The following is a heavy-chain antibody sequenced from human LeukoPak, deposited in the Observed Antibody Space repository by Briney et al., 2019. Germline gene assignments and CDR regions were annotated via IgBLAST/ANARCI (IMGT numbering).Heavy chain of an antibody. D-gene: IGHD6-13*01. CDR3: ARDFHRSWYQIDY. CDR1: GFTFSSYW. Sequence: GGSLRLSCAASGFTFSSYWMSWVRQAPGKGLEWVANMNQYGSEKYYVDSVKGRFTISRDNAKNSLYLQMNSLRAEDTAVYYCARDFHRSWYQIDYWGQGTLVTVSS. CDR2: MNQYGSEK. V-gene: IGHV3-7*03. J-gene: IGHJ4*02.